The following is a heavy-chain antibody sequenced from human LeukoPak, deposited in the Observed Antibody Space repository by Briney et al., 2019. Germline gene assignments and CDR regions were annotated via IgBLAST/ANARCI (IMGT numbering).Heavy chain of an antibody. J-gene: IGHJ4*02. CDR1: GFTFSSYG. CDR2: ISYDGSNK. CDR3: AKDQFYEADLSPFDY. Sequence: GGSLRLSCAASGFTFSSYGMHWVRQAPGKGLEWVAVISYDGSNKYYADSVKGRFTISRDNSKNTLYLQMNSLRAEDTAVYYCAKDQFYEADLSPFDYWGQGTLVTVSS. V-gene: IGHV3-30*18. D-gene: IGHD3-3*01.